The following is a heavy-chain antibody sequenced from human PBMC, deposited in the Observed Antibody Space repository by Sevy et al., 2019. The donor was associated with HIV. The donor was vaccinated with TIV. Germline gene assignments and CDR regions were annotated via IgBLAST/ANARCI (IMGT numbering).Heavy chain of an antibody. J-gene: IGHJ5*02. D-gene: IGHD4-4*01. V-gene: IGHV4-31*03. CDR3: ARTTVTTLSSARNNWFDP. CDR1: GDSINKGDYY. CDR2: IYYTGPT. Sequence: SETLSLTCTVSGDSINKGDYYWSWIRQHPGKGLEWIGKIYYTGPTYYNPSLKSRLRISVERSENTLSLSLRSVTAADTAVYYCARTTVTTLSSARNNWFDPWGQGTLVTVSS.